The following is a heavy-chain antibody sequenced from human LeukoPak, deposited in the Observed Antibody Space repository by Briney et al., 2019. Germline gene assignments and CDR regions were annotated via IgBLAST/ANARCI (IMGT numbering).Heavy chain of an antibody. Sequence: SETLSLTCVVSDYPTSSGYFWGWIRQAPGKRLEWIATVSHSGGTYFNPSLKSRTFVSMDTSKNQFSLKLTSVTAADTAVYYCARDNCAGGYCYFLDYWGPGTLVTVSS. J-gene: IGHJ4*02. CDR3: ARDNCAGGYCYFLDY. D-gene: IGHD2/OR15-2a*01. CDR1: DYPTSSGYF. V-gene: IGHV4-38-2*02. CDR2: VSHSGGT.